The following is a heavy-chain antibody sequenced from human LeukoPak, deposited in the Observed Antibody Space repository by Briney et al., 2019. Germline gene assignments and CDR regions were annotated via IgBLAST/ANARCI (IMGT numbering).Heavy chain of an antibody. Sequence: SETLSLTCAVYGGSFSGYYWSWIRQPPGKGLEWIGEINHSGSTNYNPSLKSRVTISVDTSKNQFSLKLSSVTAADTAVYYCAGVGIAVAGIDYWGQGTLVTVSS. CDR2: INHSGST. CDR1: GGSFSGYY. D-gene: IGHD6-19*01. J-gene: IGHJ4*02. V-gene: IGHV4-34*01. CDR3: AGVGIAVAGIDY.